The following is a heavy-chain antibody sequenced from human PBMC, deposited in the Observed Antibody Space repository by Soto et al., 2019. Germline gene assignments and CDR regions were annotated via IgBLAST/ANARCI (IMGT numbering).Heavy chain of an antibody. CDR1: GFTFSSYA. D-gene: IGHD2-21*02. Sequence: QVQLVESGGGVVQPGRSLRLSCAASGFTFSSYAMHWVRQAPGKGLEWVAVISYEGSNKYYADSVKGRFTISRDNSKNTLYLQMNSLRAEDTAVYYCASGVAYCGGDCYWFSAPDVWGQGTTVTVSS. J-gene: IGHJ6*02. V-gene: IGHV3-30-3*01. CDR3: ASGVAYCGGDCYWFSAPDV. CDR2: ISYEGSNK.